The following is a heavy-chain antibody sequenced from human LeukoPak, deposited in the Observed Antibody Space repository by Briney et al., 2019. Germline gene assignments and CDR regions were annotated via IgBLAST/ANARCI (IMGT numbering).Heavy chain of an antibody. J-gene: IGHJ6*02. CDR1: GYTFTGYY. CDR3: AREALYYGSGPGGMDV. CDR2: INPNSGGT. D-gene: IGHD3-10*01. Sequence: ASVKVSCKASGYTFTGYYMHWVRQAPGQGLEWMGWINPNSGGTNYAQKFQGRATMTRDTSISTAYMELSRLRSDDTAVYYCAREALYYGSGPGGMDVWGQGTTVTVSS. V-gene: IGHV1-2*02.